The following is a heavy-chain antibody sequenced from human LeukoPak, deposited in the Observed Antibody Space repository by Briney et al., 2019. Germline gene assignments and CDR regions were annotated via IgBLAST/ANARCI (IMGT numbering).Heavy chain of an antibody. Sequence: NTSETLSLTCAGYGGSFSGYYGSWIRQPPGKGLEWIGEINHSGSTNYNPSLKSRVTISVDTSKNQFSLKLSSVTAADTAVYYCARAVFGNYLPLDYWGQGTLVTVSS. CDR3: ARAVFGNYLPLDY. V-gene: IGHV4-34*01. CDR2: INHSGST. CDR1: GGSFSGYY. J-gene: IGHJ4*02. D-gene: IGHD3-22*01.